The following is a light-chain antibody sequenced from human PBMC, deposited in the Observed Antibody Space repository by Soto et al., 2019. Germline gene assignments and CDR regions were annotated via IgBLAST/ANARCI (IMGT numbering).Light chain of an antibody. CDR3: QQRSNWPRT. CDR2: DVS. Sequence: IVLTQSPVTLSLSPGERATLSSRASQNISSYLIWYQQKPGQAPRLLMYDVSNRATGIPARFSGSGSGTDFTLTISSLEPEDLAVYYCQQRSNWPRTFGQGTKVDIK. CDR1: QNISSY. J-gene: IGKJ1*01. V-gene: IGKV3-11*01.